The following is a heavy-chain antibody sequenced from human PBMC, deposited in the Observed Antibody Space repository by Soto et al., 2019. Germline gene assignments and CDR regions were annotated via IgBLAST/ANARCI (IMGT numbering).Heavy chain of an antibody. V-gene: IGHV1-2*02. CDR2: FNPNSGGT. J-gene: IGHJ5*02. D-gene: IGHD3-22*01. CDR1: GYIFTGYY. CDR3: ARGDFDSSANYYAGWFDP. Sequence: QVQTVQSGAEVKKPGASVKVSCKASGYIFTGYYMHWLRQAPGQGLEWMGWFNPNSGGTKYAQKFQGRVTMTNDTSINTAYMELSGLISDDTAVYYCARGDFDSSANYYAGWFDPWGQGTLVTVSS.